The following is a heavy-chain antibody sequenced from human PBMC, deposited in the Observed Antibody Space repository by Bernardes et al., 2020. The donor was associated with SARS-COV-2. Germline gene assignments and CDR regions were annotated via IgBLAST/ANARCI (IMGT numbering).Heavy chain of an antibody. J-gene: IGHJ6*02. CDR3: TRKYGHSYGMDV. Sequence: GGSLRLSCAASGFTFSSHWMHWVRQAPGKGLVWVSRINSDGSSRNYADSVKGRFTISRDNAKNTVYLQMNSLRLDDTAVYYCTRKYGHSYGMDVWGQGTTVIVSS. V-gene: IGHV3-74*01. D-gene: IGHD2-8*01. CDR2: INSDGSSR. CDR1: GFTFSSHW.